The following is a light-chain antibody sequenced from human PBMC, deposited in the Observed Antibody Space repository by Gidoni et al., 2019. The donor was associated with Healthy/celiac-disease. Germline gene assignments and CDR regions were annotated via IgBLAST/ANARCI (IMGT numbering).Light chain of an antibody. CDR2: QHS. CDR3: QAWDSSTEV. V-gene: IGLV3-1*01. CDR1: KLGDKY. J-gene: IGLJ1*01. Sequence: SYALTHPPSVSVSPGQTASITCSGDKLGDKYACWYQQKPGQSPVLVIYQHSKRPSGIPERFSGSNSGNTATLTISGTQAMDEADYYCQAWDSSTEVFGTGTKVTVL.